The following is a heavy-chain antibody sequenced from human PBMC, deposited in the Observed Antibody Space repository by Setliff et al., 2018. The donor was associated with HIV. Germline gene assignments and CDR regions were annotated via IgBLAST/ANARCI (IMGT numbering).Heavy chain of an antibody. CDR1: GFTFNNYA. V-gene: IGHV3-30*14. J-gene: IGHJ3*02. D-gene: IGHD3-10*01. CDR2: ISYDGTYK. CDR3: AREGGVDYYGSGSYVVGAFDI. Sequence: PGGSLRLSCAASGFTFNNYAIHWVRQAPGKGLEWVALISYDGTYKYYAESVKGRFTISRDNSRNTLYLQMNSLRAEDTAVYYCAREGGVDYYGSGSYVVGAFDIWGQGTMVTVSS.